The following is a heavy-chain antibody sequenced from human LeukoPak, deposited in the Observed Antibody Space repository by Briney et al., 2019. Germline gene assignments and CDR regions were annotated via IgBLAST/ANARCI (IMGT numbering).Heavy chain of an antibody. D-gene: IGHD5-18*01. CDR2: INQDGSEK. CDR3: AKDRRGYSYGYPLILPDY. Sequence: GGSLRLSCAASGFTFGHYWMTWVRQAPGQGLEWVANINQDGSEKYIGDSVKGRFTISRDNAKNSLYLHLNSVRADDTAVYYCAKDRRGYSYGYPLILPDYWGQGTLVTVSS. V-gene: IGHV3-7*01. CDR1: GFTFGHYW. J-gene: IGHJ4*02.